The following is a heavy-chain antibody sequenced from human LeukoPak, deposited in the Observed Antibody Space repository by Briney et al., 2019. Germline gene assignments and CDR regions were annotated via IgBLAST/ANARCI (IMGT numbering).Heavy chain of an antibody. Sequence: SETLSLTCAVYGGSFSGYYWSWIRQPPGKGLEWIGEINHSGSTNYNPSLKSRVTISVDTSKNQFSLKLSSVTAADTAVYYCATGTGYSSGWHPFYYYYMDVWGKGTTVTISS. D-gene: IGHD6-19*01. CDR3: ATGTGYSSGWHPFYYYYMDV. J-gene: IGHJ6*03. V-gene: IGHV4-34*01. CDR1: GGSFSGYY. CDR2: INHSGST.